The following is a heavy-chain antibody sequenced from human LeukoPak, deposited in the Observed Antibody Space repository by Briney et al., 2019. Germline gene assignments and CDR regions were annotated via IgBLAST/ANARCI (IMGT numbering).Heavy chain of an antibody. V-gene: IGHV1-69*13. J-gene: IGHJ6*03. D-gene: IGHD1-26*01. CDR1: GYTFTNYG. CDR2: IIPIFGTA. CDR3: ARGSGSYYDMDV. Sequence: ASVKVSCKASGYTFTNYGVSWVRQAPGQGLEWMGGIIPIFGTANYAQKFQGRVTITADESTSTAYMELSSLRSEDTAVYYCARGSGSYYDMDVWGKGTTVTVSS.